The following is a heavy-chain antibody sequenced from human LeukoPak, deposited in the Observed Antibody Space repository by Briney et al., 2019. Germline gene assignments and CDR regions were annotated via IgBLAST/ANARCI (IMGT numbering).Heavy chain of an antibody. CDR3: ARVKGIYYDSSGYYHFDY. CDR2: ISAYNGNT. J-gene: IGHJ4*02. Sequence: ASVKVSCXASGYTFTSYYMHWVRQAPGQGLEWMGWISAYNGNTNYAQKLQGRVTMTTDTSTSTAYMELRSLRSDDTAVYYCARVKGIYYDSSGYYHFDYWGQGTLVTVSS. CDR1: GYTFTSYY. D-gene: IGHD3-22*01. V-gene: IGHV1-18*04.